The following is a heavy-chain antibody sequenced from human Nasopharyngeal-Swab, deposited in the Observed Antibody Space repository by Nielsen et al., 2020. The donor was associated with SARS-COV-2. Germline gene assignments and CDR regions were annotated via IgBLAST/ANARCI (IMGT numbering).Heavy chain of an antibody. CDR3: ARGRCSSTSCRGCSGGSCYYGMDV. CDR2: IQNSGSI. Sequence: TLSLTCTVSGGSISNGGYYRSRSGQHTGKGREWRGKIQNSGSIYNNPSLKSRVTISVDTSKNQFSLKLSSVTAADTAGYYCARGRCSSTSCRGCSGGSCYYGMDVWGQGTTVTVSS. J-gene: IGHJ6*02. V-gene: IGHV4-31*03. D-gene: IGHD2-2*01. CDR1: GGSISNGGYY.